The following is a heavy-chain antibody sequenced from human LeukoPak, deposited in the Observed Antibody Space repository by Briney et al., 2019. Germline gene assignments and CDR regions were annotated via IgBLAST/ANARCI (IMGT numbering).Heavy chain of an antibody. CDR1: GFTFSSYG. CDR3: AKDLPTSYGIDY. CDR2: ISYDGSNK. V-gene: IGHV3-30*18. J-gene: IGHJ4*02. Sequence: GGSLRLSCAASGFTFSSYGMHWVRQAPGKGLEWVAVISYDGSNKYYADSVKGRFTISRDNSKNTLYLQMNSLRAEDTAVYYCAKDLPTSYGIDYWGQGTLVTVSS. D-gene: IGHD2-2*01.